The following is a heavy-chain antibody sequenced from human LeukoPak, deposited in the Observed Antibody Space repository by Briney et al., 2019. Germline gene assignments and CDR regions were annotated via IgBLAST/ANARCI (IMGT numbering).Heavy chain of an antibody. CDR3: ARLSTVTTSFDY. D-gene: IGHD4-17*01. CDR1: GYSISSGYY. Sequence: SETLSLTCTVSGYSISSGYYWGWIRQTPGKGLEWIGSMYHSGSTYYNPSLKSRVTMSVDTSKNQFSLKLSSVTAAGTAVYYCARLSTVTTSFDYWGQGTLVTVSS. V-gene: IGHV4-38-2*02. J-gene: IGHJ4*02. CDR2: MYHSGST.